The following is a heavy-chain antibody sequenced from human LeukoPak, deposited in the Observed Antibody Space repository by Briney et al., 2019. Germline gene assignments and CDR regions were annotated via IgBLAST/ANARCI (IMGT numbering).Heavy chain of an antibody. Sequence: ASVKVSCKASGYTFTGYYMHWVRQAPGQGLEWTGWINPNSGGTNYAQKFQGRVTMTRDTSISTAYMELSRLRSDDTAVYYCARYTTGTTALDYWGQGTLVTVSS. CDR1: GYTFTGYY. J-gene: IGHJ4*02. D-gene: IGHD1-1*01. CDR3: ARYTTGTTALDY. V-gene: IGHV1-2*02. CDR2: INPNSGGT.